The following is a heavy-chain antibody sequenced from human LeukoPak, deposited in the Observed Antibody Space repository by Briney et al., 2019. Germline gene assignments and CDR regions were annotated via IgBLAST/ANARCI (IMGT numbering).Heavy chain of an antibody. D-gene: IGHD6-13*01. CDR1: GFAFSSYA. V-gene: IGHV3-30*04. Sequence: GGSLRLSCEASGFAFSSYAMHWVRQAPGKGLEWVALISYDGSSKHYADSVEGRFTISRDNSKNTLYLQMNSLRAEDTAVYYCARQLIAAAGDDAFDIWGQGTMVTVSS. CDR2: ISYDGSSK. CDR3: ARQLIAAAGDDAFDI. J-gene: IGHJ3*02.